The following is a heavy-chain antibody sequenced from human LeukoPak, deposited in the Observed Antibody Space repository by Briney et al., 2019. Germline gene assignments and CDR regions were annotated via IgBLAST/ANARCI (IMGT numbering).Heavy chain of an antibody. CDR1: GFIFSHYP. J-gene: IGHJ6*02. V-gene: IGHV3-30*04. D-gene: IGHD3-22*01. CDR3: ARDVGGYYYVGSYLYGLDV. CDR2: VSNDGTKQ. Sequence: GGSLRLSCAASGFIFSHYPINWVRQAPGKGLEWVAVVSNDGTKQYYTDSVKGRFTISRDNSRNALFLQMNSLRGEDTAVYYCARDVGGYYYVGSYLYGLDVWGQGTTVTVSS.